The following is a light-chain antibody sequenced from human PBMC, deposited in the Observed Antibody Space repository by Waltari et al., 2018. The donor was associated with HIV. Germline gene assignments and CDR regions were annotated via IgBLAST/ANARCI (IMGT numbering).Light chain of an antibody. J-gene: IGLJ2*01. CDR2: DVT. CDR3: SSYTTSSTVV. CDR1: SSDVGGYDY. Sequence: VSGSPGQSITFSCTGTSSDVGGYDYVSWYQQHPGKAPKLIIYDVTNRPSGVSNRFSGSKSGNTASLTISGLQAEDEADYYCSSYTTSSTVVFGGGTKLTVL. V-gene: IGLV2-14*04.